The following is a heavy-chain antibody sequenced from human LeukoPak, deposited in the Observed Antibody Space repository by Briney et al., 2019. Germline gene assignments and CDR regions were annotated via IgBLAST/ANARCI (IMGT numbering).Heavy chain of an antibody. Sequence: PSETLSLTCTVSGGSISSGSYYWSWIRQHPGKGLEWIGYIYYSGSTYYNPSLESRVTISVDTSKNQFSLKLSSVTAADTAVYYCARSYGDYFDYWGQGTLVTVSS. J-gene: IGHJ4*02. V-gene: IGHV4-31*03. D-gene: IGHD4-17*01. CDR2: IYYSGST. CDR1: GGSISSGSYY. CDR3: ARSYGDYFDY.